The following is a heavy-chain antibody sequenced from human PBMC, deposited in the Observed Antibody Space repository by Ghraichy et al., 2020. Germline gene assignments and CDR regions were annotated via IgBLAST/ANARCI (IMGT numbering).Heavy chain of an antibody. CDR1: GFTFSSYG. CDR2: IWYDGSNK. D-gene: IGHD3-3*01. J-gene: IGHJ4*02. CDR3: ARDFWSGPVGPDY. V-gene: IGHV3-33*01. Sequence: GGSLRLSCAASGFTFSSYGMHWVRQAPGKGLEWVAVIWYDGSNKYYADSVKGRFTISRDNSKNTLYLQMNSLRAEDTAVYYCARDFWSGPVGPDYWGQGTLVTVSS.